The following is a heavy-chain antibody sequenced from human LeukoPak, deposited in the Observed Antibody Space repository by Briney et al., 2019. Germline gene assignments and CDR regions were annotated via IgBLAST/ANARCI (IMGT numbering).Heavy chain of an antibody. CDR2: ISSSSSYI. Sequence: GGSLRLSCAASGFTFSSYSMHWVRPAPGKGLEWVSSISSSSSYIYYADSVKGRFTISRDNAKNSLYLQMNSLRAEDTAVYYCARVFEEVRKAAAGVDYWGQGTLVTVSS. CDR3: ARVFEEVRKAAAGVDY. V-gene: IGHV3-21*01. CDR1: GFTFSSYS. D-gene: IGHD6-13*01. J-gene: IGHJ4*02.